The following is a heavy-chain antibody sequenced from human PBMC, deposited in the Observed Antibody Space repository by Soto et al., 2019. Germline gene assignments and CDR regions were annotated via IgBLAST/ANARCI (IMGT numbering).Heavy chain of an antibody. CDR3: WRNDGDDSTNF. D-gene: IGHD3-22*01. J-gene: IGHJ4*02. CDR2: VASHDGST. V-gene: IGHV1-18*04. Sequence: ASVKVSCKASGYTFTSYGLNWVRRAPGQGLEWMGRVASHDGSTVSAQSFQGRLTLTRDTFTSTAYLELGALTSDDTGLYFCWRNDGDDSTNFWGQGTLVTVSS. CDR1: GYTFTSYG.